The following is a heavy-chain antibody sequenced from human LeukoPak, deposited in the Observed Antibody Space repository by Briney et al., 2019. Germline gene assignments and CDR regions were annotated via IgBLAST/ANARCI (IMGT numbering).Heavy chain of an antibody. CDR2: IIPILGIA. Sequence: SVTVSCTASGGTFSSYAISWVRQAPGQGLEWMGRIIPILGIANYAQKFQGRVTITADKSTSTAYMELSSLRSEDTAVYYCATGKNYYYYGMDVWGQGTTVTVSS. J-gene: IGHJ6*02. CDR1: GGTFSSYA. CDR3: ATGKNYYYYGMDV. V-gene: IGHV1-69*04.